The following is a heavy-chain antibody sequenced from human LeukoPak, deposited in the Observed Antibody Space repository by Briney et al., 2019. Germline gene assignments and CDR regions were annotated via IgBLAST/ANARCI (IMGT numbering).Heavy chain of an antibody. V-gene: IGHV3-33*01. J-gene: IGHJ3*02. Sequence: GGSLRLSCAASGFTFSSYGMHWVRQAPGKGLEWVAVIWYDGSNKYYADSVKGRFTISRDNSKNTLYLQMNSLRAEDTAVYYCARDDVEVGIAVAGRGDDAFDIWGQGTMVTVSS. D-gene: IGHD6-19*01. CDR3: ARDDVEVGIAVAGRGDDAFDI. CDR2: IWYDGSNK. CDR1: GFTFSSYG.